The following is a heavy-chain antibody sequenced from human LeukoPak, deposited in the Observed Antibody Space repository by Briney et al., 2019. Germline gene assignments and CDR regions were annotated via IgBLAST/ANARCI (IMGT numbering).Heavy chain of an antibody. CDR1: GFTFGTYD. J-gene: IGHJ4*02. Sequence: PGGSLRLSCAASGFTFGTYDMHWVRQATGKGLEWVSAISTTDDTYYPGSVKGRFTISRENAKSSLYLQMNSLRAEDTAVYYCARGRSGSYFDSWGQGTLVAVSS. CDR2: ISTTDDT. D-gene: IGHD1-26*01. CDR3: ARGRSGSYFDS. V-gene: IGHV3-13*04.